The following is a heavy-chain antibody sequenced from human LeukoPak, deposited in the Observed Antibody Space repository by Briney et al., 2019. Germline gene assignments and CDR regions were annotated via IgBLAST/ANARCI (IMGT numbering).Heavy chain of an antibody. J-gene: IGHJ5*02. V-gene: IGHV4-34*01. CDR1: DESFSTYY. Sequence: MPSETLSLTCDVNDESFSTYYWSWIRQTPGKGLEWIGEVNESGGTNINPSLRSRVNLSLDTSKNQLSLKLISVTAADTAVYYCARGQGATVPQVGKNWFDPWGQGTRVIVSS. CDR3: ARGQGATVPQVGKNWFDP. D-gene: IGHD1-26*01. CDR2: VNESGGT.